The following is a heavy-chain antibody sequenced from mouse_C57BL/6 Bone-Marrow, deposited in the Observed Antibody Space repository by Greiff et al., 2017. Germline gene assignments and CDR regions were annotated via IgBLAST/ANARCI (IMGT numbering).Heavy chain of an antibody. CDR1: GFSLTSYG. V-gene: IGHV2-6-1*01. D-gene: IGHD1-1*01. Sequence: VQLQESGPGLVAPSQSLSITCTVSGFSLTSYGVHWVRQPPGKGLEWLVVIWSDGSTTSNSALKSKLSISKDNSKSQVFLKMNSLQTEYTAMYYCARHDYYGSSYAMDDWGQGTSVTVSS. CDR3: ARHDYYGSSYAMDD. J-gene: IGHJ4*01. CDR2: IWSDGST.